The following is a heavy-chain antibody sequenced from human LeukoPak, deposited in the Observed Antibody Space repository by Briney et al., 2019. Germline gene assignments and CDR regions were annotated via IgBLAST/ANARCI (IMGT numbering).Heavy chain of an antibody. V-gene: IGHV4-39*07. CDR2: IYYSGST. Sequence: KASETLSLTCTVSGGSISSNSYCWGWIRQPPGKGLEWVGCIYYSGSTYYNPSLKSRVTISADTSKNQFSLKLSSVTAADTALYYCASYDSSGYYYDYWGQGTLVTVSS. CDR3: ASYDSSGYYYDY. J-gene: IGHJ4*02. CDR1: GGSISSNSYC. D-gene: IGHD3-22*01.